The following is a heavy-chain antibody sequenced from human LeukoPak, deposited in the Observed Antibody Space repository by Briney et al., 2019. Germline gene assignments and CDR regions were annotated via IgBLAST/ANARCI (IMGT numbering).Heavy chain of an antibody. CDR3: ASPGNWGYFDY. CDR2: INHSGST. D-gene: IGHD7-27*01. V-gene: IGHV4-34*01. J-gene: IGHJ4*02. Sequence: SETLSLTCAVYGGSFSGYYWSWIRQPPGKGLEWIGEINHSGSTNYNPSLKSRVTISVDTSKNQFSLKLSSVTAADTAVYYCASPGNWGYFDYWGQGTLVTVSS. CDR1: GGSFSGYY.